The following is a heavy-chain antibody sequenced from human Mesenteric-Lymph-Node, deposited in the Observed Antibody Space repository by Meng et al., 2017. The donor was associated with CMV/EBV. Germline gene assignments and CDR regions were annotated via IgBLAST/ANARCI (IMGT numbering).Heavy chain of an antibody. D-gene: IGHD1-26*01. CDR1: GGSISSYY. V-gene: IGHV4-59*01. Sequence: SETLSLTCTVSGGSISSYYWTWIRQPPGKGLEWIGHISDSGSTNYNPSLESRVTISVDTSKNQFSLKLRSVTAADTAVYYCASPNIVGATSFDYWGQGTLVTVSS. CDR2: ISDSGST. CDR3: ASPNIVGATSFDY. J-gene: IGHJ4*02.